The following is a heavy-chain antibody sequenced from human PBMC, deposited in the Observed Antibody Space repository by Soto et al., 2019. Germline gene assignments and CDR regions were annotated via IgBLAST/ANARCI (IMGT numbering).Heavy chain of an antibody. CDR1: GSSLTTRGVG. D-gene: IGHD3-16*01. CDR3: AHIATYYQYDWFDP. J-gene: IGHJ5*02. Sequence: QITLKESGPSLVKPTQTLTLTCTFSGSSLTTRGVGVGWIRQPPGKALECLALIYWDDDKRYTPSLQSRLSSTKATSKNQVVLTMTNVAPVDTATYYCAHIATYYQYDWFDPWGQGTLVSVSS. V-gene: IGHV2-5*02. CDR2: IYWDDDK.